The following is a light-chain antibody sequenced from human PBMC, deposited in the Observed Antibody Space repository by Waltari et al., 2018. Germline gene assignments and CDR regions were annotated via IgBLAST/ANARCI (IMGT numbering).Light chain of an antibody. Sequence: QSVLTQPPSASGTPGQRVNIPCSGSSSNIGTNYVYWYQHLPGAAPKLLIFKNNQRPSGVPDRFSDSKSGTSASLAISGLRSEDEADYYCAAWDDSLSGLVFGGGTKLSVL. CDR3: AAWDDSLSGLV. V-gene: IGLV1-47*01. J-gene: IGLJ3*02. CDR2: KNN. CDR1: SSNIGTNY.